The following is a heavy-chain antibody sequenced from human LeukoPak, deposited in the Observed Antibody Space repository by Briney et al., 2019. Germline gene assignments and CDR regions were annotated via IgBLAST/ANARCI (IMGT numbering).Heavy chain of an antibody. Sequence: PSETLSLTCTVSGGSISSGSYYWSWIRQPAGKGLEWIGYIYYSGSTNYNPSLKSRVTISVDTSKNQFSLKLSSVTAADTAVYYCARGKRYDFWSGYYRYYFDYWGQGTLVTVSS. CDR3: ARGKRYDFWSGYYRYYFDY. CDR2: IYYSGST. CDR1: GGSISSGSYY. J-gene: IGHJ4*02. D-gene: IGHD3-3*01. V-gene: IGHV4-61*10.